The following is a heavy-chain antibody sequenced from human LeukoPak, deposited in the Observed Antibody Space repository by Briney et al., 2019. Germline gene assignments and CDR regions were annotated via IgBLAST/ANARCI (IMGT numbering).Heavy chain of an antibody. D-gene: IGHD3-10*01. Sequence: SVKVSCKASGGTFSSYAISWVRQAPGQGLEWMGGIIPIFGTANYAQKFQGRVTITADESTSTAYMELSSLRSEDTAVYYCARDYYGSGSYLGDNWFDPWGQGTLVTVSS. CDR2: IIPIFGTA. V-gene: IGHV1-69*13. CDR1: GGTFSSYA. CDR3: ARDYYGSGSYLGDNWFDP. J-gene: IGHJ5*02.